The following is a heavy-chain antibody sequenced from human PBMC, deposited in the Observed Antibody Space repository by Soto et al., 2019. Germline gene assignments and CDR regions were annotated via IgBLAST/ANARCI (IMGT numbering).Heavy chain of an antibody. D-gene: IGHD6-19*01. CDR1: GFTFYDYT. CDR2: ISWDGGRT. CDR3: AKDMTAVAGDFLRPIYYGMDV. J-gene: IGHJ6*02. V-gene: IGHV3-43*01. Sequence: PGGSLRLSCAASGFTFYDYTMHWFRQAPGKGLEWVSLISWDGGRTYYADSVKGRFTISKDNSKNSLYLQMNSLRTEDTALYYCAKDMTAVAGDFLRPIYYGMDVWGQGTTVTVSS.